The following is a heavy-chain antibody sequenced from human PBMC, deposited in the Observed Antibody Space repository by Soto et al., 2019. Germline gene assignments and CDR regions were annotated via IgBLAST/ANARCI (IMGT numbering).Heavy chain of an antibody. J-gene: IGHJ5*02. D-gene: IGHD4-17*01. CDR2: IYHSGGT. CDR3: ARVPRDPDYFDP. V-gene: IGHV4-4*02. Sequence: SETLSLTCGVSGGAIGSGYWWNWVRQPPGKGLQWIGEIYHSGGTNYNPSLESRVSISVDKSKSLFSLNLRSVTAADTAVYYCARVPRDPDYFDPWGQGTLVTVSS. CDR1: GGAIGSGYW.